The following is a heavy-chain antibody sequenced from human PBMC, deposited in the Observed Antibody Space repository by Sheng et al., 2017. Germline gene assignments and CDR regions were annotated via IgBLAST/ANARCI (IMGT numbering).Heavy chain of an antibody. J-gene: IGHJ3*02. D-gene: IGHD1-26*01. CDR1: GGSISSSSYY. Sequence: QLQLQESGPGLVKPSETLSLTCTVSGGSISSSSYYWGWIRQPPGKGLEWIGSVYYSGNTYYNPSLKSRVTISIDTSKNQFSLKLSSVTAADTAVHYCARVGIRSETYYNAFDIWGQGTKVTVSS. CDR2: VYYSGNT. CDR3: ARVGIRSETYYNAFDI. V-gene: IGHV4-39*07.